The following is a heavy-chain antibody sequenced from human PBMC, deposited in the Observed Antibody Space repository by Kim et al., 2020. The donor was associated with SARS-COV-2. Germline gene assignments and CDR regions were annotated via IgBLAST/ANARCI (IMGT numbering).Heavy chain of an antibody. V-gene: IGHV4-30-4*08. D-gene: IGHD2-21*02. CDR1: GGSISSGDYY. CDR3: ARGPPIGGGDCYSH. J-gene: IGHJ4*02. CDR2: IYYTGSS. Sequence: SETLSLTCTVSGGSISSGDYYWSWIRQPPGKGLEWIGSIYYTGSSHYNPSLNSRVTISIDTSKNQFSLKLSSVTAADTAVYYCARGPPIGGGDCYSHWGQGTLVTVSS.